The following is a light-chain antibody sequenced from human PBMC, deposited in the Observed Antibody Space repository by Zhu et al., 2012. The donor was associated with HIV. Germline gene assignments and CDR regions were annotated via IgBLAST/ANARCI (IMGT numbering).Light chain of an antibody. V-gene: IGKV3-11*01. CDR2: DAS. J-gene: IGKJ4*01. CDR3: QQRVNWPLT. Sequence: IVLTQSPATLSLSPGERATVSCRASRSASSFLAWYQQKPGQAPRLLIYDASKRAAGIPPRFSGSGSGTDFTLTISSLEPEDFALYYCQQRVNWPLTFGGGTKVEIK. CDR1: RSASSF.